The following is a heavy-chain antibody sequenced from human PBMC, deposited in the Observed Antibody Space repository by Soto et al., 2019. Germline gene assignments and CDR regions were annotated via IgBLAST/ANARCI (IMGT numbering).Heavy chain of an antibody. V-gene: IGHV6-1*01. CDR2: TYYRSKWYN. D-gene: IGHD6-13*01. CDR1: GDGVSSNSAA. J-gene: IGHJ5*02. CDR3: ARAPPRGSWYAWGWFDP. Sequence: SPTLSLPCAISGDGVSSNSAAWNWTRQSPSRGLEWLGRTYYRSKWYNDYAVSVKRRITINIDTSKNQFSLQLNSVTPDDTAVYYCARAPPRGSWYAWGWFDPWGQGTLVTVSS.